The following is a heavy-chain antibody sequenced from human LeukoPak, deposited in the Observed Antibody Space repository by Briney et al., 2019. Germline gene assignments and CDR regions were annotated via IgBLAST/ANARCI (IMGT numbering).Heavy chain of an antibody. CDR1: GGSISSYY. CDR2: IYYSGST. V-gene: IGHV4-59*13. Sequence: SETLSLTCTVLGGSISSYYWSWIRQPPGKGLEWIGYIYYSGSTNYNPSLKSRVTISVDTSKNQFSLKLSSVTAADTAVYYCARGIMYYDASWGQGTLVTVSS. CDR3: ARGIMYYDAS. D-gene: IGHD3-3*01. J-gene: IGHJ5*02.